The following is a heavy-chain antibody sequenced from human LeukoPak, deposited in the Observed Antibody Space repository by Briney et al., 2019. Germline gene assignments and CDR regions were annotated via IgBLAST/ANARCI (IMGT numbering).Heavy chain of an antibody. D-gene: IGHD6-19*01. J-gene: IGHJ6*03. CDR1: GGSISSSRYY. Sequence: SETLSLTCTVSGGSISSSRYYGGWIRQPPGKGLEGIGSLYYSGNTYYNPSLKSRVTISVDTSKNQFSLKLSSVTAADTAVYYCARNIAVAGRGYYMDVWGKGTTVTISS. CDR2: LYYSGNT. V-gene: IGHV4-39*01. CDR3: ARNIAVAGRGYYMDV.